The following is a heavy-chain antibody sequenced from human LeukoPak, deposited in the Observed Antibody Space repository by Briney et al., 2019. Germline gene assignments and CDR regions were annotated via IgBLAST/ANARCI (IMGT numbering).Heavy chain of an antibody. V-gene: IGHV3-53*01. D-gene: IGHD1-26*01. CDR2: LYDDGST. Sequence: GGSLRLSCAASGFPVSSHYMSWVRQAPGKGLEWVSVLYDDGSTYYADSVKGRFTISRDNSKNTLYLQMNSLRAEDTAVYYCARGDRGYFDYWGQGTLVTVSS. CDR3: ARGDRGYFDY. J-gene: IGHJ4*02. CDR1: GFPVSSHY.